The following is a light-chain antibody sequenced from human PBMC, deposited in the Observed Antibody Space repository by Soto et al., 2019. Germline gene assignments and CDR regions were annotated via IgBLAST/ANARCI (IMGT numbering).Light chain of an antibody. CDR2: ATS. Sequence: DIQMTQSPSSLSASVGDRVTITCRASQSISSYLNWYQQKPGKAPKLLIYATSNLESGVPSRFSGSGSGTDFTLTISSLQPEDFATYYCQQSYSIPWTFGQGTKVEIK. J-gene: IGKJ1*01. CDR3: QQSYSIPWT. CDR1: QSISSY. V-gene: IGKV1-39*01.